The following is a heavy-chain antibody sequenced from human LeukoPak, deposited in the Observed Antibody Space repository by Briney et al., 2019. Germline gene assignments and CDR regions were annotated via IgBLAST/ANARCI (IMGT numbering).Heavy chain of an antibody. CDR3: AGGLAVAANCFDY. V-gene: IGHV3-11*04. Sequence: GGSLRLSCAASGFTFNNYFMSWIRQAPGKGLEWVSYISSSGGTVYYAGSVKGRFTVSRDNAKNSLYLQMNSLGAEDTAVYYCAGGLAVAANCFDYWGQGTLVTVSS. CDR1: GFTFNNYF. CDR2: ISSSGGTV. D-gene: IGHD6-19*01. J-gene: IGHJ4*02.